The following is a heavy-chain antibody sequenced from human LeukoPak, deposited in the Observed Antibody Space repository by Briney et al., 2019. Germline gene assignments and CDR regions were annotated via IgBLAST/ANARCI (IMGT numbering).Heavy chain of an antibody. J-gene: IGHJ4*02. CDR1: GGSFSGYY. CDR3: ARDPIAGYSSGWYEDY. Sequence: PSETLSLTCAVYGGSFSGYYWSWIRQPPGKGLEWIGSIYHSGSTYYNPSLKSRVTISVDTSKNQFSLKLSSVTAADTAVYYCARDPIAGYSSGWYEDYWGQGTLVTVSS. CDR2: IYHSGST. D-gene: IGHD6-19*01. V-gene: IGHV4-34*01.